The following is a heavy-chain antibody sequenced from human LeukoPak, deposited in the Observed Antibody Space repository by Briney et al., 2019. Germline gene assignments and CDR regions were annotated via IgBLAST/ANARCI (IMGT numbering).Heavy chain of an antibody. CDR3: AAGAMVRFLEWLAFDY. J-gene: IGHJ4*02. CDR2: IYYSGST. Sequence: SETLSLTCTVSGVSISSYYWSWIRQPPGKGLEWFGYIYYSGSTNYNPSLKSRVTISVDTSKNQSSLKLSSVTAADTAVYYCAAGAMVRFLEWLAFDYWGQGTLVTVSS. CDR1: GVSISSYY. D-gene: IGHD3-3*01. V-gene: IGHV4-59*01.